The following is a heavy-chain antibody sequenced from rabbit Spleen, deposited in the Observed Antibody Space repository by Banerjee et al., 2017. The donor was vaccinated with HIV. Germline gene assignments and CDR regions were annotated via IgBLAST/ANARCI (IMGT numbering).Heavy chain of an antibody. CDR3: ARGASSSIYGYVL. Sequence: QEQLVESGGGLVKPEGSLTLTCKASGVSFSDKDVMCWVRQAPGKGLEWIACINIVTGKSVYASWAKGRFIMSRPSSTTVTLQMTSLTVADTATYFCARGASSSIYGYVLWGPGTLVTVS. D-gene: IGHD1-1*01. V-gene: IGHV1S45*01. CDR1: GVSFSDKDV. CDR2: INIVTGKS. J-gene: IGHJ6*01.